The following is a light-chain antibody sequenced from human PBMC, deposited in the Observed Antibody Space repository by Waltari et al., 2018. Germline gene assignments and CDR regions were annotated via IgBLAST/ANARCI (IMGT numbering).Light chain of an antibody. J-gene: IGKJ5*01. Sequence: DIQMTQSPSSLSASVGDTVTISCRASQSISTYVNWYQQIAGKAPKLLIDGASTLQSGVPSRCSGGGSGTHFSLLISGLQPEDFATYYCQQTYSTSVTFGQGTRVDIK. V-gene: IGKV1-39*01. CDR1: QSISTY. CDR2: GAS. CDR3: QQTYSTSVT.